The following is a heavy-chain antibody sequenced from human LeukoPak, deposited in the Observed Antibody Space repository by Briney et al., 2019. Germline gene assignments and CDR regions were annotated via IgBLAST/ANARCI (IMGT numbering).Heavy chain of an antibody. CDR1: GGSFSGYY. J-gene: IGHJ5*02. V-gene: IGHV4-34*01. Sequence: SETLSLTCAVYGGSFSGYYWSWIRQPPGKGLEWIGEINHSGSTNYNPSLKSRVTISVDTSKNQFSLKLSSVTAADTAVYYCARDLYGSGSYPSSLGFDPWGQGTLVTVSS. D-gene: IGHD3-10*01. CDR3: ARDLYGSGSYPSSLGFDP. CDR2: INHSGST.